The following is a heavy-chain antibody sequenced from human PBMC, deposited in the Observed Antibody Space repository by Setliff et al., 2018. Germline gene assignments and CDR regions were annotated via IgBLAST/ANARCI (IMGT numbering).Heavy chain of an antibody. J-gene: IGHJ4*02. CDR3: VRGQGPRTVVAIPFDH. D-gene: IGHD3-22*01. V-gene: IGHV1-18*01. CDR2: ISPYYGNT. CDR1: GYSFTVFG. Sequence: ASVKVSCKTSGYSFTVFGISWVRQAPGQGLEWMGWISPYYGNTNYAQQFQGRVTMTTDTSTTTAYMELTSLTSDNTALYYCVRGQGPRTVVAIPFDHWGQGTLVTVSS.